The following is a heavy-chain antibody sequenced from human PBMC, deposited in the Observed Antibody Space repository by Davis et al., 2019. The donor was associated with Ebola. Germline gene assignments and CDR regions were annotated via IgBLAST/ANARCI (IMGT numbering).Heavy chain of an antibody. J-gene: IGHJ4*02. Sequence: PGGSLRLSCAASGFSFSNYWMTWVRQAPGKGLEWVANMNEDGSEKYYVDSVKGRFTMSRDNAKKSLYLQMNSLRDEDTAVYYCARGKLWFGELLTAWGRSDYWGQGTLVTVSS. V-gene: IGHV3-7*03. CDR3: ARGKLWFGELLTAWGRSDY. CDR2: MNEDGSEK. D-gene: IGHD3-10*01. CDR1: GFSFSNYW.